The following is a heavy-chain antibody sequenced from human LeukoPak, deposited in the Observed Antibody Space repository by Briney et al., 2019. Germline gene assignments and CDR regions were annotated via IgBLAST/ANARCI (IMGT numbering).Heavy chain of an antibody. V-gene: IGHV4-34*01. J-gene: IGHJ4*02. Sequence: MPSETLSLTCAVYGGSFSGYYWSWIRQPPGKGLEWIGEINHSGSTNYNPSLKSRVTISVDTSKNQFSLKLSPVTAADTAVYYCARLFPPEDTAMGTFDYWGQGTLVTVSS. CDR2: INHSGST. CDR1: GGSFSGYY. CDR3: ARLFPPEDTAMGTFDY. D-gene: IGHD5-18*01.